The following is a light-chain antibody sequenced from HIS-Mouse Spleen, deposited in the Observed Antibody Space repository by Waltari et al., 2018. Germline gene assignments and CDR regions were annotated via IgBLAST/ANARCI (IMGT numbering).Light chain of an antibody. J-gene: IGLJ3*02. Sequence: QSALTQPASVSGSPGQSITISCTGTSSDVGSYNLVSWYQQHPGKAPKLMIYEGSKRASVVSNRFSGSKSGNTASLTISGLQAEDEADYYCCSYAGSSTLVFGGGTKLTVL. CDR1: SSDVGSYNL. CDR3: CSYAGSSTLV. V-gene: IGLV2-23*01. CDR2: EGS.